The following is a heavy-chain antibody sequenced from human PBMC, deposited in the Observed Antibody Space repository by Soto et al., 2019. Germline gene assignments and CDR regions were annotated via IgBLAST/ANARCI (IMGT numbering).Heavy chain of an antibody. D-gene: IGHD3-10*01. V-gene: IGHV4-4*02. CDR2: IYHSGST. CDR3: ARVNTMVRGVMRVFDY. CDR1: GGSISSSNW. Sequence: LSLTCAVSGGSISSSNWWSWVRQPPGKGLEWIGEIYHSGSTNYNPSLKSRVTISVDKSKNQFSLKLSSVTAADTAVYYCARVNTMVRGVMRVFDYWGQGTLVTVSS. J-gene: IGHJ4*02.